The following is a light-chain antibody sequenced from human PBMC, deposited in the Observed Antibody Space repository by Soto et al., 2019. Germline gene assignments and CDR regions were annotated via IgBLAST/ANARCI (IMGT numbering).Light chain of an antibody. CDR2: DVT. CDR1: SRDVGGYNY. CDR3: SSYTTSSTWV. Sequence: QSALTQPGSVSGSPGQSITISCTGTSRDVGGYNYVSWHQQHPGKAPKLMIYDVTTRPSGVSSRFSGSKSGNTASLTISGLQAEDEADYYCSSYTTSSTWVFGGGTKLTVL. J-gene: IGLJ3*02. V-gene: IGLV2-14*01.